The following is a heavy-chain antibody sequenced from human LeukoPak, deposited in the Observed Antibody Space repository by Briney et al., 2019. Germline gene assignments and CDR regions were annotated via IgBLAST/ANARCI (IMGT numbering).Heavy chain of an antibody. J-gene: IGHJ4*02. CDR2: IHNSGDT. Sequence: SETLSLTCGVSGYSISTCYYWGWIRQPPGKGLEWIGTIHNSGDTYYNPSLKSRVTTSLDTSKNQFSLHLSSVTAADTALYYCARASNSGYYYFDYWGQGTLVTVSS. CDR3: ARASNSGYYYFDY. CDR1: GYSISTCYY. V-gene: IGHV4-38-2*01. D-gene: IGHD3-22*01.